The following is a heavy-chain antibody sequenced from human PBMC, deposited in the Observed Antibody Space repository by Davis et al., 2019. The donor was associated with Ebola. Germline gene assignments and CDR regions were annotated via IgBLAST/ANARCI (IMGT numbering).Heavy chain of an antibody. V-gene: IGHV3-21*01. J-gene: IGHJ4*02. Sequence: GESLKISCAASGFTFSSYAMNWVRQAPGKGLEWVSSITSSSSHIYYADSVKGRFTISRDNAKNSLYLQLNSLRPEDTALYYCARAPAGRWQWPGTACDYWGQGTLVTVSS. CDR3: ARAPAGRWQWPGTACDY. D-gene: IGHD6-19*01. CDR1: GFTFSSYA. CDR2: ITSSSSHI.